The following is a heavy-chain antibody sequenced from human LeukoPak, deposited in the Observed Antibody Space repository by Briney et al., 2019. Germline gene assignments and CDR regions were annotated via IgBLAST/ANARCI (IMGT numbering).Heavy chain of an antibody. V-gene: IGHV7-4-1*02. CDR3: ARAPTGIAVAAYYFDY. D-gene: IGHD6-19*01. CDR2: INTNTGNP. J-gene: IGHJ4*02. CDR1: GYTFTSYA. Sequence: ASVKVSCKASGYTFTSYAMNWVRQAPGQGLEWMGWINTNTGNPTYAQGFTGRFVFSLDTSVSTAYLQISSLKAEDTAVYYCARAPTGIAVAAYYFDYWGQGTLVTVSS.